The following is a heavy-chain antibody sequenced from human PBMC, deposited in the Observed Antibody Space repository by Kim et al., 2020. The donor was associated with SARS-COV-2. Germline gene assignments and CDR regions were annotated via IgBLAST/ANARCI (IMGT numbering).Heavy chain of an antibody. CDR3: VKALGSRPEGY. D-gene: IGHD2-2*01. CDR1: GFTFSRSW. Sequence: GSLRLSCAASGFTFSRSWMNWVRQTPGKGLEWVANIKNDGNEKNYVDSVKGRFTISRDNSENSVYLQMNSLRAEDTAVYYCVKALGSRPEGYWGQGTLV. J-gene: IGHJ4*02. CDR2: IKNDGNEK. V-gene: IGHV3-7*01.